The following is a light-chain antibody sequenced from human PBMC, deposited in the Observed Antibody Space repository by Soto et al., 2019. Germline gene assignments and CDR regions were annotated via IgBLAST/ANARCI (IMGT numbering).Light chain of an antibody. J-gene: IGKJ5*01. CDR1: QSVSSY. V-gene: IGKV3-11*01. CDR3: QQRSNWPIT. CDR2: DAS. Sequence: EIVLTQFPATLSLSPGERATLSCRASQSVSSYLAWYQQKPGQAPRLLMYDASNRATGIPARFSGSGSGTDFTLTISSLEPEDFAVYYCQQRSNWPITFGQGTRLEIK.